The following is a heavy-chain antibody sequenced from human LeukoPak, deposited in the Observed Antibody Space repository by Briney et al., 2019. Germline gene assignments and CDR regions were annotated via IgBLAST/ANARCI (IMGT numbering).Heavy chain of an antibody. CDR3: ERHRGACTVHDAFAM. Sequence: GGSLRLSCEGSGFIFSSYSMNWVRQAPGKGLEWLSYISSGGQTVYYADSVKGRFTISRDNAKNSLFLQLNSLRAGETAVYCCERHRGACTVHDAFAMWGQGTLVTVAS. D-gene: IGHD4-11*01. CDR1: GFIFSSYS. V-gene: IGHV3-48*04. CDR2: ISSGGQTV. J-gene: IGHJ3*02.